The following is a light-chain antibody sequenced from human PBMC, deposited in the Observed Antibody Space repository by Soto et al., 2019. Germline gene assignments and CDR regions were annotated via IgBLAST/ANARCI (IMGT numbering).Light chain of an antibody. J-gene: IGKJ1*01. CDR3: QQYNSYSET. Sequence: DIQMTQSPSTLSASVGDRVTITCRARQSISSWLAWYQQKPGKAPKLLIYDASSLESGVPSRFSGSGSGTEFTLTISSLQPDDFPTYYGQQYNSYSETFGEGTKVEIK. CDR2: DAS. V-gene: IGKV1-5*01. CDR1: QSISSW.